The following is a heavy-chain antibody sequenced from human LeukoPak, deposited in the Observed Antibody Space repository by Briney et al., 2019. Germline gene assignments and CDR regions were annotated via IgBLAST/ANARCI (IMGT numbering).Heavy chain of an antibody. Sequence: GGSLRLSCAASGFTFSTYCMNWVRQAPGKGLEWVSYISSSSSTIYYADSVKGRFTISRDNAKNSLYLQMNSLRAEDTAVYYCARSHYYDSNGHSGGYWGQGTLVTVSS. V-gene: IGHV3-48*01. CDR2: ISSSSSTI. CDR1: GFTFSTYC. D-gene: IGHD3-22*01. CDR3: ARSHYYDSNGHSGGY. J-gene: IGHJ4*02.